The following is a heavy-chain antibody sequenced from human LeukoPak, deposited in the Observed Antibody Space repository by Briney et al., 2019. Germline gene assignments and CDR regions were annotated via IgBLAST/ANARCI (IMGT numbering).Heavy chain of an antibody. Sequence: SETLSLTCTVSGGSISSSSYYWGWIRQPPGKGLEWIGSIYYSGSTYYNPSLKSRVTISVGTSKNQFSLKLSSVIAADTAVYYCARDVKPYSGGNYYYYMDVWGKGTTVTISS. CDR3: ARDVKPYSGGNYYYYMDV. CDR1: GGSISSSSYY. CDR2: IYYSGST. V-gene: IGHV4-39*07. J-gene: IGHJ6*03. D-gene: IGHD1-26*01.